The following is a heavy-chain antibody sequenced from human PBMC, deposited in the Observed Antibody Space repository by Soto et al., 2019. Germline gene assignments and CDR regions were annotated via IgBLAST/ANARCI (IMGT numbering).Heavy chain of an antibody. D-gene: IGHD2-15*01. CDR2: INHSGST. Sequence: QVQLQQWGAGLLKPSETLSHTCAVYGGSFSGYYWSWIRQPPGKGLEWIGEINHSGSTNYNPSLKSRVTISVDTSKNQFSLKLSSVTAADTAVYYCARGGIVVVVAARRFDPWGQGTLVTVSS. V-gene: IGHV4-34*01. CDR1: GGSFSGYY. J-gene: IGHJ5*02. CDR3: ARGGIVVVVAARRFDP.